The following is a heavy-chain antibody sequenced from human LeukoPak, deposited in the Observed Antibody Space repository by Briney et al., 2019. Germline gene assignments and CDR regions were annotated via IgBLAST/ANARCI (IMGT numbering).Heavy chain of an antibody. D-gene: IGHD4-17*01. Sequence: AASVKVSCKASGGTFSSYAISWVRQAPGQGLEWMGGIIPVFGTANYAQKFQGRVTITADESTSTAYMELSSLRSEDTAVYYCATLTTPPWDIWGQGTMVTVSS. V-gene: IGHV1-69*13. CDR1: GGTFSSYA. CDR2: IIPVFGTA. CDR3: ATLTTPPWDI. J-gene: IGHJ3*02.